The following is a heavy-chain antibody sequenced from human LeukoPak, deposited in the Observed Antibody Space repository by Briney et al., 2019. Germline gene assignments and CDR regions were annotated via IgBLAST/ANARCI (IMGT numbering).Heavy chain of an antibody. Sequence: PGGSLRLSCAASGFTFSSYWMHWVRHAPGKGLVWVSRINSDGSSTSYADPVKGRFTISRDNAKNTLYLQMNSLRAEDTAVYYCARRSAAKDAFDIWGQGTMVTVSS. CDR2: INSDGSST. CDR3: ARRSAAKDAFDI. CDR1: GFTFSSYW. J-gene: IGHJ3*02. V-gene: IGHV3-74*01. D-gene: IGHD6-25*01.